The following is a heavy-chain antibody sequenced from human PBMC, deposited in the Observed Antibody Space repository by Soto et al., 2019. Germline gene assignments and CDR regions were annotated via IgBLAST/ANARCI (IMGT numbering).Heavy chain of an antibody. V-gene: IGHV3-9*01. D-gene: IGHD5-12*01. CDR1: GFTFDNYA. J-gene: IGHJ4*02. CDR2: INWNSVTF. CDR3: ARDHDEDFGYDLDYFDF. Sequence: EAQLVESGGGLVQPGRSLRLYCAASGFTFDNYAMHWVRQGPGKGLEWFSGINWNSVTFDYADSVKGRFTISRDNAKNSLYLQMDSLRPEDTAFYYCARDHDEDFGYDLDYFDFWGRGTLVTVSS.